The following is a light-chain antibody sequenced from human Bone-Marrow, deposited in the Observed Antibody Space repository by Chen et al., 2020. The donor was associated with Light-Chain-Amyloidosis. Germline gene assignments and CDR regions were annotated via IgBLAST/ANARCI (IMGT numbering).Light chain of an antibody. V-gene: IGLV3-21*02. CDR3: QVWDRSSDRPV. CDR1: NIGSTS. J-gene: IGLJ3*02. Sequence: SYVLTQPSSVSVAPGQTATNACGGNNIGSTSVHWYQQTPGQAPLLVVYDDSDRPSGIPERLSGSNSGNTATLTISRVEAGDEADYHCQVWDRSSDRPVFGGGTKLTVL. CDR2: DDS.